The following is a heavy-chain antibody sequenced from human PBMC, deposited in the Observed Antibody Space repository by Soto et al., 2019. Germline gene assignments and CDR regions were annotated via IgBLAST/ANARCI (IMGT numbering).Heavy chain of an antibody. D-gene: IGHD3-22*01. CDR1: GFTFSSYA. CDR2: ISGSGGSP. J-gene: IGHJ6*02. V-gene: IGHV3-23*01. Sequence: GGSLRLSCAASGFTFSSYAMSWVLQAPGKGLEWVSAISGSGGSPYYADSVKGRFTISRDNSKNTLYLQMNSLRAEDTAVYYCAKIPRTSGYYYSYYGMDVWGQGPTLTVSS. CDR3: AKIPRTSGYYYSYYGMDV.